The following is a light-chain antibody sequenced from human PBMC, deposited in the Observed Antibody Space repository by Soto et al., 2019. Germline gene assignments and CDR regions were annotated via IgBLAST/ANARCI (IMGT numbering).Light chain of an antibody. CDR1: QSVSSNY. V-gene: IGKV3-20*01. CDR3: QQYGSSPPWT. Sequence: EIVLTQSPGTLSLSPGERATLSCRASQSVSSNYLAWYQHKPGQAPRLLIYGASTRATGIPDRFSGSGSGTDFTLTISRLEPEDFAVYYCQQYGSSPPWTFGPGTKVEIK. CDR2: GAS. J-gene: IGKJ1*01.